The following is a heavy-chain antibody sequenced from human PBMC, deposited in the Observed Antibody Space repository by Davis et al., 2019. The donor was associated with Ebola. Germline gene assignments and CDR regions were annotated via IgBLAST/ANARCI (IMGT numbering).Heavy chain of an antibody. V-gene: IGHV3-9*01. J-gene: IGHJ6*04. CDR3: VKDRSGGLGGYLFGMDV. D-gene: IGHD3-22*01. Sequence: GGSLRLSCTASGFTFDDYAMHWVRQAPERGLDWVSGINWNSGSVDYADSVKGRFTISRDNAKNSLYLQMNSLRAEGTALYYCVKDRSGGLGGYLFGMDVWGKGTSVTVSS. CDR2: INWNSGSV. CDR1: GFTFDDYA.